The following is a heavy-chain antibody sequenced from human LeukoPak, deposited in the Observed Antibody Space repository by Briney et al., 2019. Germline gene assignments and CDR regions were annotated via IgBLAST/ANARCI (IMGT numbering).Heavy chain of an antibody. D-gene: IGHD6-19*01. CDR1: GGSIADTTYY. V-gene: IGHV4-39*01. Sequence: SETLSLTCTVSGGSIADTTYYWGWICQSPGKGLEWIGRIYYSGKTYYNPSLTSRVTISVDTSKNQFSLTLTSVTAADTSLYYCARHKQASSGWFISLDPWGQGTLVIVSS. CDR3: ARHKQASSGWFISLDP. CDR2: IYYSGKT. J-gene: IGHJ5*02.